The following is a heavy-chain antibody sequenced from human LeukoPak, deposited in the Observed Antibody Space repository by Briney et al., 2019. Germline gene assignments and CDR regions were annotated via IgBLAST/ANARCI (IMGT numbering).Heavy chain of an antibody. V-gene: IGHV1-69*04. CDR3: ARVNGKSGSTIYYFDY. CDR1: GGTFSSYA. Sequence: WASVKVFCKASGGTFSSYAISWVRQAPGQGLEWMVRIIPMLGIANYAQKFQGRVTITADKSTSTAYMELSSLRSEDTVVYYCARVNGKSGSTIYYFDYWVQGTLVTVSS. J-gene: IGHJ4*02. CDR2: IIPMLGIA. D-gene: IGHD2-2*01.